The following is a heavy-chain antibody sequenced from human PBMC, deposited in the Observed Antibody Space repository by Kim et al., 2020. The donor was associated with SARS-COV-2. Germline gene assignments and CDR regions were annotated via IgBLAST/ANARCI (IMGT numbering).Heavy chain of an antibody. CDR2: ISSSSSYI. J-gene: IGHJ3*02. CDR3: ARALRGYDILTGYYSTDAFDI. CDR1: GFTFSSYS. V-gene: IGHV3-21*01. D-gene: IGHD3-9*01. Sequence: GGSLRLSCAASGFTFSSYSMNWVRQAPGKGLEWVSSISSSSSYIYYADSVKGRFTISRDNAKNSLYLQMNSLRAEDTAVYYCARALRGYDILTGYYSTDAFDIWGQGTMVTVSS.